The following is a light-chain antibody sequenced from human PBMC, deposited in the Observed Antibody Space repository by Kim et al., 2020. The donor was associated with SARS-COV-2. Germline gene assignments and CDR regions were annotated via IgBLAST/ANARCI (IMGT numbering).Light chain of an antibody. V-gene: IGKV3-15*01. CDR3: QQYRYWYS. CDR1: QSIGSN. J-gene: IGKJ2*03. Sequence: EMVMTQSPATLSVSPGETTTLSCRASQSIGSNLAWYQHKPGKAPRLLIYGASTRATGIPARFSGSGSGTEFTLTISSLQSEDFAVYYCQQYRYWYSFGQGTKLEI. CDR2: GAS.